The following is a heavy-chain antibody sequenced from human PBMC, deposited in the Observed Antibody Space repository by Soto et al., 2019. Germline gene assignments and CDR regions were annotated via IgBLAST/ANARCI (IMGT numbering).Heavy chain of an antibody. CDR2: IFWNDDK. CDR3: ARSQVAPFDC. V-gene: IGHV2-5*01. D-gene: IGHD5-12*01. CDR1: GFSLSTNGEV. Sequence: SGPTLVNPTQTLTLTCTFSGFSLSTNGEVVGWIRQPPGKALEWLALIFWNDDKRSRPSLKTRLTITKDTSKNQVVLTLTNMDPVDTATYYCARSQVAPFDCWGQGTGVTVSS. J-gene: IGHJ4*02.